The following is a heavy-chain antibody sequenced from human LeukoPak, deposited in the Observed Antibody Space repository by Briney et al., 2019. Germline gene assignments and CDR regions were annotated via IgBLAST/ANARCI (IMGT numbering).Heavy chain of an antibody. J-gene: IGHJ5*02. CDR3: AKVSVTNWLDP. Sequence: GGSLRLSCAASGFTFSSYGMYWVRQAPGKGLEWVAFIRYDGSYKYYADSVKGRLTISRDNSKNTLYLQMNSLRAEDTAVYYCAKVSVTNWLDPWGQGTLVTVSS. V-gene: IGHV3-30*02. CDR1: GFTFSSYG. CDR2: IRYDGSYK.